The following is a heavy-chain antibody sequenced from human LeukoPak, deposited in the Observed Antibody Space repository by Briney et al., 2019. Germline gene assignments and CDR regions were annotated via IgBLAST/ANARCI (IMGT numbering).Heavy chain of an antibody. CDR1: GFTFSNYW. Sequence: PGGSLRLSCRASGFTFSNYWVSWVRQAPGKGLEWVANIRQDGNEKYSVDSVKGRFTISRDNAKNSLYLQMNSLRAEDTAVYYCARPRGYCSGGSWFPPDYWGQGALVTVSS. CDR2: IRQDGNEK. J-gene: IGHJ4*02. CDR3: ARPRGYCSGGSWFPPDY. V-gene: IGHV3-7*04. D-gene: IGHD2-15*01.